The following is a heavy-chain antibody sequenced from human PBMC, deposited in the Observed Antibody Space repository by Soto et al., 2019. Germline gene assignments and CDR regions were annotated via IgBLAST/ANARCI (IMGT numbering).Heavy chain of an antibody. J-gene: IGHJ5*02. Sequence: ASVKVSCKASGYTFTSYGISWVRQAPGQGLEWMGWISAYNGNTNYAHKLQGRVTMTTDTSTTTAYMELRGLRSDDTAVYYCARAQSIAAAGLFPEIKNCLAPGGKGTLVTFPS. CDR2: ISAYNGNT. D-gene: IGHD6-13*01. CDR1: GYTFTSYG. V-gene: IGHV1-18*01. CDR3: ARAQSIAAAGLFPEIKNCLAP.